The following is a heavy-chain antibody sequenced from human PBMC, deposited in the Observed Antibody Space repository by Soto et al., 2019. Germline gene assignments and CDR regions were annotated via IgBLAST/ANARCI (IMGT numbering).Heavy chain of an antibody. V-gene: IGHV4-39*01. CDR1: GGSTSSSSYY. D-gene: IGHD3-3*01. CDR2: IYYSGST. J-gene: IGHJ4*02. CDR3: ARHPGWLLCRDSLCCGY. Sequence: SATMSLTCTLSGGSTSSSSYYWGWIRQPPGKGLEWIGSIYYSGSTYYNPSLKSRVTISVDTSKNQFSLKLSSVTAADTAVYFCARHPGWLLCRDSLCCGYWGQGTLVTVSS.